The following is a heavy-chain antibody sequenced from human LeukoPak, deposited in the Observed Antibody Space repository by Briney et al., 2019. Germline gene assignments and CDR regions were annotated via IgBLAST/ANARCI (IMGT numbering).Heavy chain of an antibody. D-gene: IGHD6-19*01. J-gene: IGHJ4*02. V-gene: IGHV4-31*02. CDR3: ARGAKHSSGWYNYFDY. CDR2: IYYSGST. Sequence: WSWXXXXXGKXLEXIGYIYYSGSTYYNPSLKSRVTISVDTSKNQFSLKLSSVTAADTAVYYCARGAKHSSGWYNYFDYWGQGTLVTVSS.